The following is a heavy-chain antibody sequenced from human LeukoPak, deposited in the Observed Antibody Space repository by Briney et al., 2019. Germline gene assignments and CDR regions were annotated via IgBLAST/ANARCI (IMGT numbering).Heavy chain of an antibody. CDR2: ISGSGSPT. Sequence: GGSLRLSCAASGFTFSSYSMDWVRQAPGKGLEWLSYISGSGSPTLYADSVKGRFTISRDNAKNSLYLQMNRLRDEDTAVYYCVREGDPKAPYSGLSPWGRGTLVTVSS. CDR1: GFTFSSYS. CDR3: VREGDPKAPYSGLSP. D-gene: IGHD3-10*01. J-gene: IGHJ5*02. V-gene: IGHV3-48*02.